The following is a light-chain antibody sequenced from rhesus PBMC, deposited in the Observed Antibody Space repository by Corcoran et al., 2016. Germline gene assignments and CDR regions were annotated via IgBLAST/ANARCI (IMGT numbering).Light chain of an antibody. CDR3: MQGIQLPLT. V-gene: IGKV2-90*01. J-gene: IGKJ4*01. CDR1: QSLLHSGGKTF. CDR2: EVS. Sequence: DIVMTQTPLSLPVTPGEPASISCRSSQSLLHSGGKTFLYWFLQKPGQSPQLLFHEVSNRASGVPDRIRGSGSGTDLTLKISRLEAEDVGVYYCMQGIQLPLTFGGGTKVEIK.